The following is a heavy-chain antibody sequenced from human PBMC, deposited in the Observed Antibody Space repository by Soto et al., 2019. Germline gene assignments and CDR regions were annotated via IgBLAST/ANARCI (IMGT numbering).Heavy chain of an antibody. V-gene: IGHV5-51*01. D-gene: IGHD6-13*01. CDR2: VYPSDPDV. CDR3: TKGAYSAFDS. Sequence: PGESLKISCQGTGYRFSSSWIGWVRQKPGKGLEWLGNVYPSDPDVRYSPAFEGQVTISADNSINTAYLQLLNLEASDTAIYYCTKGAYSAFDSWGQGTRVTVSS. J-gene: IGHJ4*02. CDR1: GYRFSSSW.